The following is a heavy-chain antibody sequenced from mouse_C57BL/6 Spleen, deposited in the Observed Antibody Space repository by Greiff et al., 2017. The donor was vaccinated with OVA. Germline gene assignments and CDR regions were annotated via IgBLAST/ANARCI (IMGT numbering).Heavy chain of an antibody. CDR2: IWSDGST. CDR3: ARQGGSYGSSDYAMDY. Sequence: QVQLKESGPGLVAPSQSLSITCTVSGFSLTSYGVHWVRQPPGKGLEWLVVIWSDGSTTYNSALKSRLSISKDNSKSQVFLKMNSLQTDDTAMYYWARQGGSYGSSDYAMDYWGQGTSVTVSS. CDR1: GFSLTSYG. V-gene: IGHV2-6-1*01. J-gene: IGHJ4*01. D-gene: IGHD1-1*01.